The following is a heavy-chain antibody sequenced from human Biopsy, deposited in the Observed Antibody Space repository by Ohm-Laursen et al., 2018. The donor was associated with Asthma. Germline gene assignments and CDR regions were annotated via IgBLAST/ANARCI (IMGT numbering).Heavy chain of an antibody. J-gene: IGHJ6*02. D-gene: IGHD4-17*01. CDR2: VFWGGTT. Sequence: TLSLTCTVGGAYIGSRDHHWSWIRQSPGTGLEWIGFVFWGGTTHYNRSLERRLSISIDTTRNEFSMTLRSVTAADTAVYFCARVASYGDLYFGIDVWSPGTTVSVS. V-gene: IGHV4-30-4*01. CDR3: ARVASYGDLYFGIDV. CDR1: GAYIGSRDHH.